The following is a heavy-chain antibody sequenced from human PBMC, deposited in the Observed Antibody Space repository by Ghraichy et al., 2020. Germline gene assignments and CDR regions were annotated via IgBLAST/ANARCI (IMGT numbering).Heavy chain of an antibody. J-gene: IGHJ4*02. CDR3: ARGSVFDSSEG. V-gene: IGHV4-34*01. D-gene: IGHD3-22*01. CDR1: GGSFSGYY. Sequence: SETLSLTCAVYGGSFSGYYWSWNRQSPGKGLEWIGEIDHSGSTNYNPSLKSRVTMSLDTSKNQFSLKLSSVTAADTAVYYCARGSVFDSSEGWGQGTLVTVSS. CDR2: IDHSGST.